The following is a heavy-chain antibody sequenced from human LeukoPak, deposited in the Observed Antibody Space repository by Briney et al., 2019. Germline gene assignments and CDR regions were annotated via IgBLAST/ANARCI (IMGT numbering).Heavy chain of an antibody. V-gene: IGHV4-34*01. J-gene: IGHJ6*02. D-gene: IGHD2-2*01. CDR1: GFTFSDYS. CDR3: GRDVVVVPAVIHYGMDV. Sequence: GSLRLSCAASGFTFSDYSMNWVRQAPGKGLEWIGEINYSGRTYYNPSLKSRVTISVDTSKNQFSLNLSSVTAADTAVYYCGRDVVVVPAVIHYGMDVGGQGTTVPVSS. CDR2: INYSGRT.